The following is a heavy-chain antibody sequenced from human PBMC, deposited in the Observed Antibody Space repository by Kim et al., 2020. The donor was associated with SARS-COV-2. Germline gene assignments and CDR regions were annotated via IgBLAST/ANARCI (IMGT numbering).Heavy chain of an antibody. CDR1: GFTFSSYW. Sequence: GGSLRLSCTASGFTFSSYWMSWVRQAPGKGLEWVASIKQDASVISYVDSVRGRFTISRDNAKNSLSLQMDRLRAEDTALYFCARPYRGGSFYIWGQGTMV. CDR3: ARPYRGGSFYI. D-gene: IGHD3-16*01. V-gene: IGHV3-7*01. J-gene: IGHJ3*02. CDR2: IKQDASVI.